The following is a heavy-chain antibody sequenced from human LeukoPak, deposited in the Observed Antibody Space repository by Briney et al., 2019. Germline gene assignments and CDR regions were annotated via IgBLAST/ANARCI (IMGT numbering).Heavy chain of an antibody. V-gene: IGHV4-61*01. CDR2: IYYSGST. CDR3: ARVNTPMATFDF. J-gene: IGHJ4*02. D-gene: IGHD5-18*01. CDR1: GGSVSSGSYY. Sequence: SETLSLTCTVSGGSVSSGSYYWSWIRPPPGKGLEWIGYIYYSGSTNYNPSLKSRVTMSIDTSKTQFSLKLTSVTAADTAVYYCARVNTPMATFDFWGQGTRVTVSS.